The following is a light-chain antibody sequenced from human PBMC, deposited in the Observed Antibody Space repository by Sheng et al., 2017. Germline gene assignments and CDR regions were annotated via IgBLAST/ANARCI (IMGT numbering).Light chain of an antibody. J-gene: IGLJ1*01. CDR1: SSDVGRYNY. V-gene: IGLV2-14*03. CDR3: SSYTSTSTQV. CDR2: DVS. Sequence: QSALTQPASVSGSPGQSITISCTGTSSDVGRYNYVSWYQQHPGKAPKLMIYDVSNRPSGVSTRFSGSKSANTASLTISGLQPEDEADYYCSSYTSTSTQVFGTGTKVTVL.